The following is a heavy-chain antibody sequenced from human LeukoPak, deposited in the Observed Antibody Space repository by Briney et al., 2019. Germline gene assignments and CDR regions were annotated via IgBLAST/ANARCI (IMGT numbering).Heavy chain of an antibody. Sequence: ASVKVSCKASGGTFSSYAISWVRQAPGQGLEWMGRIIPILGIANYAQKFQGRVTITTDESTSTAYMELSSLRSEDTAVYYCARSAQRVPYCSSTSCYLNYYYYYMDVWGKGTTVTVSS. V-gene: IGHV1-69*04. CDR2: IIPILGIA. D-gene: IGHD2-2*01. CDR3: ARSAQRVPYCSSTSCYLNYYYYYMDV. J-gene: IGHJ6*03. CDR1: GGTFSSYA.